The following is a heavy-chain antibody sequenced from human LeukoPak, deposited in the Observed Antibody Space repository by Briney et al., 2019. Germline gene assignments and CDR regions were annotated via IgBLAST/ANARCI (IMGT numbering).Heavy chain of an antibody. Sequence: SVKVSCKASGGTFSSYAISWVRQAPGQGLEWMGRIIPIFGTANYAQKFQGRVTITADKSTSTAYMELSSLRSEDTAVYYCAREGVVPAAIYYYYMDVWGKGTTVTVSS. CDR1: GGTFSSYA. V-gene: IGHV1-69*06. J-gene: IGHJ6*03. CDR2: IIPIFGTA. D-gene: IGHD2-2*01. CDR3: AREGVVPAAIYYYYMDV.